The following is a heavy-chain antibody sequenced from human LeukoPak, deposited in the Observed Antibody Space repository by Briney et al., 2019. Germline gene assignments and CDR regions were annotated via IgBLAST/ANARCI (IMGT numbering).Heavy chain of an antibody. J-gene: IGHJ4*02. V-gene: IGHV4-31*03. CDR3: ARAASYYHDSSGSLYYFDY. Sequence: SETLSLTCTVSGGSISSSSYYWSWIRQHPGKGLEWIGYIYYSGSTYYNPSLKSRVTISVDTSKNQFSLKLSSVTAADTAVYYCARAASYYHDSSGSLYYFDYWGQGTLVTVSS. CDR2: IYYSGST. CDR1: GGSISSSSYY. D-gene: IGHD3-22*01.